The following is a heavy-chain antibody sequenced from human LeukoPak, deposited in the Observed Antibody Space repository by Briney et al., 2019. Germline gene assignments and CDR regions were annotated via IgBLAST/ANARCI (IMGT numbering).Heavy chain of an antibody. CDR1: GDTVSSNSAA. Sequence: SQTLSLTCDISGDTVSSNSAAWNWIRQSPSRGLEWLGRTYYRSKWCYDYAVSVKSRITISPDTSKNQFSLLLNSVTADDTAVYYCARGFALDFWGQGTMVTVSS. J-gene: IGHJ3*01. CDR2: TYYRSKWCY. CDR3: ARGFALDF. V-gene: IGHV6-1*01.